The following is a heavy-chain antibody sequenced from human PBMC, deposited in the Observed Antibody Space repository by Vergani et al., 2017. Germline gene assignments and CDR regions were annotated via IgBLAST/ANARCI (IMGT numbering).Heavy chain of an antibody. CDR1: GGSITYGAFY. V-gene: IGHV4-39*01. J-gene: IGHJ4*02. D-gene: IGHD3-10*01. Sequence: QLQLQESGPGLVKPSETLSLTCTVSGGSITYGAFYWGWIRQSPGKGLEWIGSIYYSENKFYNPSLESRVTLSIDTTKNQFSLKLKSVTAADTAVYYCAGHGGSGNFYHLFDSWGQGTLVTVSS. CDR3: AGHGGSGNFYHLFDS. CDR2: IYYSENK.